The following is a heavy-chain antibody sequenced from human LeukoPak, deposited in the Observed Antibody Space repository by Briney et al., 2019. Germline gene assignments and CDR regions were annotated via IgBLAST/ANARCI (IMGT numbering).Heavy chain of an antibody. D-gene: IGHD3-22*01. CDR2: IYSGGST. CDR1: TFTVSSNY. J-gene: IGHJ3*02. CDR3: ASDRQFKYYYDSSGDAFDI. V-gene: IGHV3-53*01. Sequence: PGGSLSLSCAVSTFTVSSNYMSWVRQAPGGGREWVSVIYSGGSTYYAGSVKGRFTISRGNSQNTPYLQMNSLKAEGTAGDSLASDRQFKYYYDSSGDAFDIWGQGTMVTVSS.